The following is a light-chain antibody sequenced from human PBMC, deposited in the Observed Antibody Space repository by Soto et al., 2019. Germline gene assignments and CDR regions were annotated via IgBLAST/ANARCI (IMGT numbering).Light chain of an antibody. J-gene: IGKJ4*01. CDR2: AAS. Sequence: DIQMTQSPSSVSASVGDRVTITCRASQDISTWLAWYQQKPRKAPKLLIYAASSLLSGVPSRFSGSGSGTDFTLTISSLQPEDFATYYCQQANSFPLTFGGGTKVEIK. V-gene: IGKV1-12*01. CDR3: QQANSFPLT. CDR1: QDISTW.